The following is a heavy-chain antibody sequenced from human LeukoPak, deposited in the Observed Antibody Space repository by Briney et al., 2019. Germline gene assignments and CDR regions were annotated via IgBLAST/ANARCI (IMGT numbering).Heavy chain of an antibody. D-gene: IGHD3-22*01. V-gene: IGHV3-33*01. J-gene: IGHJ4*02. Sequence: QPGGSLRLSCAASGFTFSSYGMPWVRQAPGKGLEWVAVIWYDGSNKYYADSVKGRFTISRDNSKNTLYLQMNSLRAEDTAVYYCARSTMTTQHLDYWGQGTLVTVSS. CDR2: IWYDGSNK. CDR3: ARSTMTTQHLDY. CDR1: GFTFSSYG.